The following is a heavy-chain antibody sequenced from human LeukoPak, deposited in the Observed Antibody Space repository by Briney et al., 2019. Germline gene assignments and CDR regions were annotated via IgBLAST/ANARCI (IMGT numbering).Heavy chain of an antibody. V-gene: IGHV3-48*04. CDR3: ARSVAKVGHYYYYGMDV. CDR1: GFTFSSCS. J-gene: IGHJ6*02. Sequence: GGSLRLSCAASGFTFSSCSMNWVRQAPGKGLEWISYISSFITTIYYADSVKGRFTISRDNAKNSLYLQMNSLRAEDTAVYYCARSVAKVGHYYYYGMDVWGQGTTVTVSS. D-gene: IGHD5/OR15-5a*01. CDR2: ISSFITTI.